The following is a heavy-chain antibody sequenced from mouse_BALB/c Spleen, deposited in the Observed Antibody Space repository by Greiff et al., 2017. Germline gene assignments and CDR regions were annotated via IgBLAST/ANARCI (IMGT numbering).Heavy chain of an antibody. D-gene: IGHD4-1*01. CDR2: ISYSGST. V-gene: IGHV3-2*02. J-gene: IGHJ2*01. CDR3: AREELGFDY. CDR1: GYSITSDYA. Sequence: EVKLVESGPGLVKPSQSLSLTCTVTGYSITSDYAWNWIRQFPGNQLEWMGYISYSGSTSYNPSLKSRISITRDTSKNQFFLQLNSVTTEDTATYYCAREELGFDYWGQGTTLTVSS.